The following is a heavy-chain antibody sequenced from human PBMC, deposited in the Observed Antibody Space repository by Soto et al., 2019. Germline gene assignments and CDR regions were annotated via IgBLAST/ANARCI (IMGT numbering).Heavy chain of an antibody. CDR3: ARALKWLGELLSTDYYYGMDV. V-gene: IGHV1-3*01. J-gene: IGHJ6*02. CDR1: GYTFTSYA. D-gene: IGHD3-10*01. CDR2: INAGNGNT. Sequence: QVQLVQSGAEVKKPGASVKVSCKASGYTFTSYAMHWVRQAPGQRLEWMGWINAGNGNTKYSQKFQGRVTITRDTSASTAYMELSSLRSEDTAVYYCARALKWLGELLSTDYYYGMDVWGQGTTVTVSS.